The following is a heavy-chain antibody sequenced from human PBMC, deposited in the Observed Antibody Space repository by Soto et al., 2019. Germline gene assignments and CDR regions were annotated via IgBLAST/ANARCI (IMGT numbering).Heavy chain of an antibody. CDR3: TRQRSDTTIFDF. J-gene: IGHJ4*02. CDR1: GFIVSSSY. CDR2: LYTAGTT. D-gene: IGHD6-25*01. Sequence: EVQLVESGGGVIQPGGSLRLSCGASGFIVSSSYMSWVRQAPGAGLEWISALYTAGTTYYADSVKGRFPISRDNSKNTLDLQLSSLRAEDTAVYYCTRQRSDTTIFDFWGQGTLVTVSS. V-gene: IGHV3-53*01.